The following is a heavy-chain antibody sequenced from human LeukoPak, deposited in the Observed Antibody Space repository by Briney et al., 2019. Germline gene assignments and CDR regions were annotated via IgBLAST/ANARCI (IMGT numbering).Heavy chain of an antibody. J-gene: IGHJ4*02. CDR2: IYYSGST. V-gene: IGHV4-59*08. CDR3: ARHEGSSWLAY. D-gene: IGHD6-13*01. CDR1: GGSISSYY. Sequence: SETLSLTCTVSGGSISSYYWSWIRQPPGKGLEWIGYIYYSGSTNYNPSLKSRVTILVDTSKNQFSLKLSSVTAADTAVYYCARHEGSSWLAYWGQGTLVTVSS.